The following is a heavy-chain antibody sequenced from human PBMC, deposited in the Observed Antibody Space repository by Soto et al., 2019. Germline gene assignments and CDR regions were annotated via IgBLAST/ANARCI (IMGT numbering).Heavy chain of an antibody. Sequence: SETLSLTCAVYGGSFSGYYWSWIRQPPGKGLEWIGEINHSGSTNYNPSLKSRVTISVDTSKNQFSLKLSSVTAADTAVYYCAREGWSGYPEDENWFDPWGQGTLVTVSS. CDR1: GGSFSGYY. V-gene: IGHV4-34*01. CDR2: INHSGST. CDR3: AREGWSGYPEDENWFDP. D-gene: IGHD3-3*01. J-gene: IGHJ5*02.